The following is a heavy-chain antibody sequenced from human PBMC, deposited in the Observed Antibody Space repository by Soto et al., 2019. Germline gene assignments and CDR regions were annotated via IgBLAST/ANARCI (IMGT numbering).Heavy chain of an antibody. CDR3: ARERGSGYDRTYYFDY. CDR1: GGSISSGGYS. Sequence: SETLSLTCAVSGGSISSGGYSWSWIRQPPGKGLEWIGYIYHSGSTYYNPSLKSRVTISVDRSKNQFSLKLSSVTAADTAVYYCARERGSGYDRTYYFDYWGQGTLVTVSS. J-gene: IGHJ4*02. CDR2: IYHSGST. V-gene: IGHV4-30-2*01. D-gene: IGHD5-12*01.